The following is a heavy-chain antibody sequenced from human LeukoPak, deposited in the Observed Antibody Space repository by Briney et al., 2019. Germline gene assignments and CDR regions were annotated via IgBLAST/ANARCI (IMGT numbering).Heavy chain of an antibody. CDR3: ARVNSAQWLVGFNFDY. CDR2: INPNSGGT. Sequence: ASVKVSCKASGYTFTGYYMHWARQAPGQGLEWMGWINPNSGGTNYAQKFQGRVTMTRDTSISTAYMELSRLRSDDTAVYYCARVNSAQWLVGFNFDYWGQGTLVTVSS. J-gene: IGHJ4*02. CDR1: GYTFTGYY. D-gene: IGHD6-19*01. V-gene: IGHV1-2*02.